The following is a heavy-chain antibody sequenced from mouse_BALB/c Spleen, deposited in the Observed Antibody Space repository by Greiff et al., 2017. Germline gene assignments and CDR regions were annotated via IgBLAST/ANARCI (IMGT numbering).Heavy chain of an antibody. J-gene: IGHJ4*01. CDR1: GYSFTSDYA. V-gene: IGHV3-2*02. Sequence: EVQLQESGPGLVKPSQSLSLTCTVTGYSFTSDYAWNWIRQFPGNQLGWMGYISYSGTTSYKPSLKSRISITRDTSKNQFFLQLNSVTTEDAATYCGARDGNYLYYAMAYWGQGTSVTVSS. CDR3: ARDGNYLYYAMAY. D-gene: IGHD2-1*01. CDR2: ISYSGTT.